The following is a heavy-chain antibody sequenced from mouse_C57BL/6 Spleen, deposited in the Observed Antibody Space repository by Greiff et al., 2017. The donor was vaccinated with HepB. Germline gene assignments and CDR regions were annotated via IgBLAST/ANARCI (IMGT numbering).Heavy chain of an antibody. CDR1: GYTFTSYW. D-gene: IGHD1-1*01. Sequence: VQLQQPGAELVKPGASVKLSCKASGYTFTSYWMHWVKQRPGQGLEWIGMIHPNSGSTNYNEKFKSKATLTVDKSSSTAYMQLSSLTSEDSAVYYCAITTVVATSFDYWGQGTTLTVSS. CDR2: IHPNSGST. CDR3: AITTVVATSFDY. J-gene: IGHJ2*01. V-gene: IGHV1-64*01.